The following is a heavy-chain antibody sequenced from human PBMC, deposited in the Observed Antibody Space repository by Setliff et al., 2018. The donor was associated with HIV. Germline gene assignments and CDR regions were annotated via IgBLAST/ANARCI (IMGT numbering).Heavy chain of an antibody. CDR3: AKGLRDYTIDFYLVGFDS. V-gene: IGHV4-4*07. CDR1: GASISSYY. Sequence: SETLSLTCTVSGASISSYYWSWIRQPAGKGLEWIGRIYVNGHTDYNPSLKSRVTMSLDTSKNQLSLKLSSVTAADTAVYYCAKGLRDYTIDFYLVGFDSWGQGTPVTV. D-gene: IGHD3-16*01. CDR2: IYVNGHT. J-gene: IGHJ4*02.